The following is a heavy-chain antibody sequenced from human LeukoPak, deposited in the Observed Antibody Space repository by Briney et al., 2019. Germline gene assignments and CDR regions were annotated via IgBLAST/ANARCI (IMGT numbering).Heavy chain of an antibody. CDR2: ISGSGSST. D-gene: IGHD3-10*01. J-gene: IGHJ4*02. CDR1: GFTFSSYA. CDR3: AKTYGSGSYFDY. Sequence: GGSLRLSCAASGFTFSSYAMSWVRQAPGKGLEWVSAISGSGSSTYYADSVKGRFTISRDNSKNTLYLQMNSLRAEDTAVYYCAKTYGSGSYFDYWGQGTLVTVSS. V-gene: IGHV3-23*01.